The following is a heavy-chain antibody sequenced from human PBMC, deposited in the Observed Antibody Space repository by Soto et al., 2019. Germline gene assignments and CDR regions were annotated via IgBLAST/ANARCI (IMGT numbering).Heavy chain of an antibody. Sequence: SETLSLTCTVSGGSISSYYWSWIRQPPGKGLEWIGYIYYSGSTNYNPSLKSRVTISVDTSKNSLYLQMNSLRAEDTAVYYCARDYYDSSSYYYYFDYWGQGTLVTVSS. CDR1: GGSISSYY. V-gene: IGHV4-59*12. J-gene: IGHJ4*02. CDR3: ARDYYDSSSYYYYFDY. CDR2: IYYSGST. D-gene: IGHD3-22*01.